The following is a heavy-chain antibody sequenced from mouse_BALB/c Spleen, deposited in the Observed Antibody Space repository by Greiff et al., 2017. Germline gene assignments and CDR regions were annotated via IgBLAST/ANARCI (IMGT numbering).Heavy chain of an antibody. CDR1: GFTFTDYY. CDR2: IRNKANGYTT. CDR3: AREWGLTGTVFAY. Sequence: EVQLVESGGGLVQPGGSLRLSCATSGFTFTDYYMSWVRQPPGKALEWLGFIRNKANGYTTEYSASVKGRFTISRDNSQSILYLQMNTLRAEDSATYYCAREWGLTGTVFAYWGQGTLVTVSA. J-gene: IGHJ3*01. V-gene: IGHV7-3*02. D-gene: IGHD4-1*01.